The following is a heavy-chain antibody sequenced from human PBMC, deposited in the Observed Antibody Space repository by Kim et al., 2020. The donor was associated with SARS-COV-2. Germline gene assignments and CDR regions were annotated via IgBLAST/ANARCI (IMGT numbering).Heavy chain of an antibody. CDR1: GFPFSRSA. CDR3: DASDY. J-gene: IGHJ4*02. Sequence: GGSLRLSCAASGFPFSRSAMSWARQAPGKGLEWVSSFSYSGGRTHYADSAKGRFTISRDNSMNRLYLQMNRLRAEDTDVYYCDASDYWGQGTLVTVSS. CDR2: FSYSGGRT. V-gene: IGHV3-23*01.